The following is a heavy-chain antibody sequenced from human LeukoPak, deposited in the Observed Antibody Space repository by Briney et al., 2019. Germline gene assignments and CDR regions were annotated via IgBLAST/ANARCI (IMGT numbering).Heavy chain of an antibody. V-gene: IGHV3-30*02. Sequence: PTGGSLRLSCAASGFTFRRNAMHWVRQAPGKGLEWVTFIRDDGNEQYYADSVKGRFTISRDNSKNTLYLQMNRLRVEDTAVYYCVQERDRRGYFDYWGQGTLVTVSS. CDR2: IRDDGNEQ. J-gene: IGHJ4*02. CDR3: VQERDRRGYFDY. CDR1: GFTFRRNA. D-gene: IGHD2-15*01.